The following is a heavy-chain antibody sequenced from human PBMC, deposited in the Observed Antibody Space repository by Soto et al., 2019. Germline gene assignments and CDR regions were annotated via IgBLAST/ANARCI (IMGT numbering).Heavy chain of an antibody. CDR3: ARGLGITMVRGAGT. CDR2: ISSSSSSI. D-gene: IGHD3-10*01. V-gene: IGHV3-48*01. J-gene: IGHJ5*02. Sequence: EVQLVEAGGGLVQPGGSLRLSCAASGFTFSSYSMNWVHQAAGKGLEWVSYISSSSSSIYYADSVKGRFTISRDNAKNSLYLQMNSVRAQDTAVYYCARGLGITMVRGAGTWGQGTLVTVSS. CDR1: GFTFSSYS.